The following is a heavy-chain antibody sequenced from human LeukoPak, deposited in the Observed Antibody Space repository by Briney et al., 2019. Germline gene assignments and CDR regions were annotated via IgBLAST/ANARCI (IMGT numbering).Heavy chain of an antibody. Sequence: GGSLRLSCVASGFTFSSYAMHWVRQAPGKGLVWVAIISYDGSNKYYADSVKGRFTISRDNSKNTLYLQINSLRAEDTAVYYCATDPDSSGYYYPIFDYWGQGTLVTVSS. CDR3: ATDPDSSGYYYPIFDY. CDR2: ISYDGSNK. D-gene: IGHD3-22*01. CDR1: GFTFSSYA. V-gene: IGHV3-30-3*01. J-gene: IGHJ4*02.